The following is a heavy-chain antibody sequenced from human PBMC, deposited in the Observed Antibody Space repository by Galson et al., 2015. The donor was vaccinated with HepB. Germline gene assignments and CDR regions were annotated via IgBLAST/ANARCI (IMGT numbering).Heavy chain of an antibody. CDR3: ARVRRSTSAVTTTPNYYYYYMDV. CDR2: INPNSGGT. V-gene: IGHV1-2*06. D-gene: IGHD4-17*01. J-gene: IGHJ6*03. CDR1: GYTFTGYY. Sequence: SVKVSCKASGYTFTGYYMHWVRQAPGQGLEWMGRINPNSGGTNYAQKFQGRVTMTRDTSTSTAYMELSRLRSDDTAVYYCARVRRSTSAVTTTPNYYYYYMDVWGKGTTVTVSS.